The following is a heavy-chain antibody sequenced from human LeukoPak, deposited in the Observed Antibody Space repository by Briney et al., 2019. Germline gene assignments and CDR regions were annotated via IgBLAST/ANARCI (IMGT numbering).Heavy chain of an antibody. J-gene: IGHJ4*02. CDR3: ARHWYSSSYYFDY. CDR1: GGSISGYY. D-gene: IGHD6-6*01. Sequence: SETLSLTCAVSGGSISGYYWSWIRQPPGKGLEWIGYVYYSGNTKYNPSLNSRVTMSVDTSKNQFSLRLSSVTARDTAVYYCARHWYSSSYYFDYWGQGTLVTVSS. V-gene: IGHV4-59*08. CDR2: VYYSGNT.